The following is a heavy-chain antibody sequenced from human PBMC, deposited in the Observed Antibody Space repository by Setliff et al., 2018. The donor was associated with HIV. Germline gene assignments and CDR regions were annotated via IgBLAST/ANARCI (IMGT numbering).Heavy chain of an antibody. D-gene: IGHD6-13*01. CDR1: GGSINSRSYY. V-gene: IGHV4-39*07. CDR2: IYFSGTP. J-gene: IGHJ6*03. CDR3: ATSTICDGCDYYYMDV. Sequence: SETLSLTCTVSGGSINSRSYYWAWIRQPPGKGLEWVASIYFSGTPYYNPSLKNRVTMSVDASNNEFSLKLTSVTAADTAVYYCATSTICDGCDYYYMDVWGKGTTVTVSS.